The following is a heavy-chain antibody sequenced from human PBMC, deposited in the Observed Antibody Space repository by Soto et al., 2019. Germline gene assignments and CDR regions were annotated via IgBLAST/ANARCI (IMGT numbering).Heavy chain of an antibody. Sequence: PGGSLRLSCTTSGFTFGDYAMSWFRQAPGKGLEWEGFIRSKAYGGTTEYAASVKGRFTISRDDSKSIAYLQMNSLKTEDSDVYYCQCYYDGSAYYSRFDFWGQGTLVTVSS. V-gene: IGHV3-49*03. CDR2: IRSKAYGGTT. D-gene: IGHD3-22*01. CDR3: QCYYDGSAYYSRFDF. J-gene: IGHJ4*02. CDR1: GFTFGDYA.